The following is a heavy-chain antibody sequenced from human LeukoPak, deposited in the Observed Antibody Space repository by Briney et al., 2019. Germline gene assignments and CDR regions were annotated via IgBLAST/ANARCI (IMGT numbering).Heavy chain of an antibody. CDR2: INGDGSDT. J-gene: IGHJ4*02. CDR3: VRGLGSGYSYAYGVY. CDR1: GFTFSSYW. D-gene: IGHD5-18*01. Sequence: PGGSLRLSCKASGFTFSSYWMHWVRQIPGMGVAWVSRINGDGSDTNSADSVKGRFTISRDNAKNTLYLQMNSLRAEDTAVYYCVRGLGSGYSYAYGVYWGQGTLVTVSS. V-gene: IGHV3-74*01.